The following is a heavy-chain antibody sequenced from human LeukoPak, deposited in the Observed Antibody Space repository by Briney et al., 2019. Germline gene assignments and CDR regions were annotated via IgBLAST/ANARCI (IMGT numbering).Heavy chain of an antibody. CDR3: VKTSRRDSTYDSPFDY. CDR2: VRGSGTAT. Sequence: GGSLRLSCAASGFTFSTYAMTWVRQAPGKGLEWVSAVRGSGTATYYADSVKGRFTISRDNSNNTLYPQMNSLRAEDTAIYYCVKTSRRDSTYDSPFDYWGQGTLVTVSS. J-gene: IGHJ4*02. CDR1: GFTFSTYA. V-gene: IGHV3-23*01. D-gene: IGHD4-11*01.